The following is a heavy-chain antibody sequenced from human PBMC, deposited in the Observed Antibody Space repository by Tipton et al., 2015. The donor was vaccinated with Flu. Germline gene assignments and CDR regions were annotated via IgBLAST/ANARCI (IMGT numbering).Heavy chain of an antibody. Sequence: TLSLTCTVSGGSISSYYWSWMRQHAGKGLEWIGRIYTSGSTNYNPSLKSRVTMSVDTSKNQLSLKLSSVTAADTAVYYCARVQGEYDILTGYLFYGMDVWCQGTTVTVSS. CDR2: IYTSGST. D-gene: IGHD3-9*01. CDR1: GGSISSYY. CDR3: ARVQGEYDILTGYLFYGMDV. J-gene: IGHJ6*02. V-gene: IGHV4-4*07.